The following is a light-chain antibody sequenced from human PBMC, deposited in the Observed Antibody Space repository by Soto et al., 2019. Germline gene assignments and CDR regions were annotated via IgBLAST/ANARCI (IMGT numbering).Light chain of an antibody. CDR3: QSCGSSTYF. J-gene: IGLJ1*01. CDR2: QDR. V-gene: IGLV3-1*01. CDR1: KLGDKY. Sequence: SYELTQQPSVSVSPGQTTLITCYGDKLGDKYACWYQQKPDKSRALVIYQDRKRPSGIPERFSGSKPGNTDTLTISGTQAMDEAEYYCQSCGSSTYFFGNGTKLTVL.